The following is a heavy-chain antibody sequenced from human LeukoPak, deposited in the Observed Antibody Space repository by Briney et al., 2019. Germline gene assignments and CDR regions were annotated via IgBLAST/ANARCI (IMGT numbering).Heavy chain of an antibody. CDR2: INDNGGST. J-gene: IGHJ4*02. CDR1: GFTFNNYA. CDR3: AKDRVGSRGPYYFDY. V-gene: IGHV3-23*01. D-gene: IGHD3-10*01. Sequence: AGGSLRLSCAASGFTFNNYAMTWVRQAPGKGLEWVSSINDNGGSTFYAASVKGRFTISRDNSKNTLSLQMSSLRAEDTAIYYCAKDRVGSRGPYYFDYWGQGTLVTVSS.